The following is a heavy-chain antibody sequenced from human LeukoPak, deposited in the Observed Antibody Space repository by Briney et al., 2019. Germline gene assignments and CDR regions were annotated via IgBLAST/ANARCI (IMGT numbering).Heavy chain of an antibody. CDR3: AKSRSAYPRVDGFDM. CDR2: ISGSGGTT. Sequence: PGRSLRLSCAASGFTFSTYAMSWVRQAPGKGLEWVSAISGSGGTTYNADSVKGRFTISRDNSKSTLYLQMNSLRAEDTALYYCAKSRSAYPRVDGFDMWGQGTMVTVSS. V-gene: IGHV3-23*01. J-gene: IGHJ3*02. CDR1: GFTFSTYA. D-gene: IGHD3-3*01.